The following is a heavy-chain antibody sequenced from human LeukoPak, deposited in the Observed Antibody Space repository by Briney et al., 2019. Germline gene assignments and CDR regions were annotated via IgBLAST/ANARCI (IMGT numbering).Heavy chain of an antibody. D-gene: IGHD3-22*01. J-gene: IGHJ4*02. V-gene: IGHV4-34*01. CDR2: INHSGST. CDR1: GGSFSGYY. Sequence: MASETLSLTCAVYGGSFSGYYWSWIRQPPGKGLGWIGEINHSGSTNYNPSLKSRVTISVDTSKNQFSLKLSSVTAADTAVYYCARARYYYDSSGYYSFPYDYWGQGTLVTVSS. CDR3: ARARYYYDSSGYYSFPYDY.